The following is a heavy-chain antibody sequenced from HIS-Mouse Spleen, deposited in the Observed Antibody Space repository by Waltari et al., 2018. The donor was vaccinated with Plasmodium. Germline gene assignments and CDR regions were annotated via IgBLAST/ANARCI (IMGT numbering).Heavy chain of an antibody. Sequence: EVQLVESGGGLVQPGGSLRLSCAASGFTFGSYGMSWVRQAPGKGVEWVANIKQDGSEKYYVDSVKGRFTISRDNAKNSLYLQMNSLRAEDTAVYYCASSWYWYFDLWGRGTLVTVSS. V-gene: IGHV3-7*01. J-gene: IGHJ2*01. CDR1: GFTFGSYG. CDR3: ASSWYWYFDL. D-gene: IGHD6-13*01. CDR2: IKQDGSEK.